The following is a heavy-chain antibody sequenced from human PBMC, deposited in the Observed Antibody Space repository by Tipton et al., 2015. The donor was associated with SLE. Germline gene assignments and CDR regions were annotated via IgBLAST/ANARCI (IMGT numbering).Heavy chain of an antibody. D-gene: IGHD1-26*01. Sequence: LRLSCTVSGDYVSSGSYYWSWIRQPPGKELEWIGYIYYTGRTNYNPSLKSRVTMLVDTSKNEFSLKVSSVTAADTAVYYCARGRLGDSQHHFDYWGQGTLVTVSS. J-gene: IGHJ4*02. V-gene: IGHV4-61*01. CDR2: IYYTGRT. CDR1: GDYVSSGSYY. CDR3: ARGRLGDSQHHFDY.